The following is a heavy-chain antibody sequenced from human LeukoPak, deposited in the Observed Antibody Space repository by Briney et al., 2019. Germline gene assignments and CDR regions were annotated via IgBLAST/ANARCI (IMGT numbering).Heavy chain of an antibody. CDR3: ARDIVATMDGSFSGMDV. CDR2: ISSSGSTI. Sequence: GGSLRLSSAASGFTFSSYEMNWVRQAPGKGLEWVSYISSSGSTIYYADSVKGRFTISRDNAKNSLYLQMNSLRAEDTAVYYCARDIVATMDGSFSGMDVWGQGTTVTVSS. D-gene: IGHD5-12*01. J-gene: IGHJ6*02. CDR1: GFTFSSYE. V-gene: IGHV3-48*03.